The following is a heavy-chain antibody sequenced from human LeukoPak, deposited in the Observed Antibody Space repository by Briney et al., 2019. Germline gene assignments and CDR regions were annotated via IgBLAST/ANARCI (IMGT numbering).Heavy chain of an antibody. J-gene: IGHJ4*02. CDR3: ARWTSYYFDY. CDR1: GFIFSDYY. V-gene: IGHV3-11*03. CDR2: ISSNSRYT. Sequence: KAGGSLRLSCAASGFIFSDYYMSWIRQAPGKGLEWVSYISSNSRYTNYADSVKGRFTTSRDNAKNSLYLEMNSLRAEDTAVYYCARWTSYYFDYWGQGTLVTVSS. D-gene: IGHD3/OR15-3a*01.